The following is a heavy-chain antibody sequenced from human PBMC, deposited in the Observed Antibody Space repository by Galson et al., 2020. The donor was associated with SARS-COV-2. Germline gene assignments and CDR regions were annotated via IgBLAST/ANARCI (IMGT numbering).Heavy chain of an antibody. CDR1: GYTFTSYY. V-gene: IGHV1-46*01. Sequence: ASVKVSCKASGYTFTSYYMHWVRQAPGQGLEWMGIINPSGGSTSYAQKFQGRVTMTRDTSTSTVYMELSSLRSEDTAVYYCARDPPAVDGQWGLLALGRLQHYSGMDVWGQGTTVTVSS. D-gene: IGHD1-26*01. CDR2: INPSGGST. J-gene: IGHJ6*02. CDR3: ARDPPAVDGQWGLLALGRLQHYSGMDV.